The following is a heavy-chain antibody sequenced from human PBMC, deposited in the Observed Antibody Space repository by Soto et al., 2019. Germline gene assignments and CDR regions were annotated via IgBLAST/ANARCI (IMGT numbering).Heavy chain of an antibody. CDR1: AGSISGHY. V-gene: IGHV4-30-4*01. CDR3: ARERAMIVEAFDI. D-gene: IGHD3-22*01. CDR2: IYYSGST. Sequence: SETLSLTCIVSAGSISGHYWSSIRQPPGKGLEWIGYIYYSGSTYYNPSLKSRVTISVDTSKNQFSLKLSSVTAADMAVYYCARERAMIVEAFDIWGQGTMVTVSS. J-gene: IGHJ3*02.